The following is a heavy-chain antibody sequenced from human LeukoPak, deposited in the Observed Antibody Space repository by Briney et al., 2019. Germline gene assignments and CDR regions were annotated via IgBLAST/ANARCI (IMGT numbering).Heavy chain of an antibody. CDR2: ISYDGSNK. CDR1: GFTFSSYG. D-gene: IGHD6-13*01. V-gene: IGHV3-30*18. CDR3: AKRMGPSIAATDLDY. Sequence: GGSLRLSCAASGFTFSSYGMHWVRQAPGKGLEWVAVISYDGSNKYYADSVKGRFTISRDNSKNTLYLQMNCLRTEDTAVYYCAKRMGPSIAATDLDYWGQGTLVTVSS. J-gene: IGHJ4*02.